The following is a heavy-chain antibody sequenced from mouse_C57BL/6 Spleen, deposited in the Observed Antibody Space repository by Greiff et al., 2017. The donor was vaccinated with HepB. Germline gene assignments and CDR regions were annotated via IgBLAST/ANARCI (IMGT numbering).Heavy chain of an antibody. CDR2: IYPSDSET. CDR1: GYTFTSYW. D-gene: IGHD4-1*01. CDR3: ARSDWYFDY. V-gene: IGHV1-61*01. Sequence: QVQLQQPGAELVRPGSSVKLSCKASGYTFTSYWMDWVKQRPGQSLEWIGNIYPSDSETHYNQKFKDKATLTVDKSSSTAYMQLSSLTSEDSAVYYCARSDWYFDYWGQGTTLTVSS. J-gene: IGHJ2*01.